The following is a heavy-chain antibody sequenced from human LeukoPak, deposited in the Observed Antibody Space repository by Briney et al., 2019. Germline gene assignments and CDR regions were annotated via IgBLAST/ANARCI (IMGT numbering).Heavy chain of an antibody. CDR2: ISSSSSYI. J-gene: IGHJ4*02. CDR1: GFTFSSYN. V-gene: IGHV3-21*04. D-gene: IGHD3-10*01. Sequence: PGGSLRLSCAASGFTFSSYNMNWVRQAPGKGREWVSSISSSSSYIYYADSVKGRFAISRDNAKTSLYLKMNSLRAEDTALYYCARGCFGELLFDHWGQGTLVTVPS. CDR3: ARGCFGELLFDH.